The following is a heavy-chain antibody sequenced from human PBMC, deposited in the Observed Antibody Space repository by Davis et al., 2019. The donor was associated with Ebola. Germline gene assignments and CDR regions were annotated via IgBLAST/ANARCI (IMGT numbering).Heavy chain of an antibody. V-gene: IGHV3-48*02. Sequence: GESLKFSCAASGFTFSGSAMHWVRQASGKGLEWVSYISSSGSTIYYADSVKGRFTISRDDAKSSLYLQMNSLRDEDTALYYCSIVATRGRFDCWGQGTLVTVSS. CDR3: SIVATRGRFDC. CDR2: ISSSGSTI. J-gene: IGHJ4*02. CDR1: GFTFSGSA.